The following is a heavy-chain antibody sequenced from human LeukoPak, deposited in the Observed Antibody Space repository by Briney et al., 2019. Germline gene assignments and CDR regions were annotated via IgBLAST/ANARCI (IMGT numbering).Heavy chain of an antibody. J-gene: IGHJ3*02. CDR3: ARHFWSYYPSGAFDI. CDR1: GGSISSSSYY. CDR2: IYYSGST. D-gene: IGHD1-26*01. V-gene: IGHV4-39*01. Sequence: SETLSLTCTVSGGSISSSSYYWGWIRQPPGKGLEWIGSIYYSGSTYYNPSLKSRVTISVDTSKNQFSLKLSSVTAADTAVYYCARHFWSYYPSGAFDIWGQGTMVTVSS.